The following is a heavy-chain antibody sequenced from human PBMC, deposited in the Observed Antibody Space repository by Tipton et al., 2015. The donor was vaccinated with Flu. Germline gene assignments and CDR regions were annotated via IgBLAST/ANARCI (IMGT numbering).Heavy chain of an antibody. Sequence: TLSLTCTVSGGSIISGRYFWSWIRQPAGKGLEWIGRVFPGETPDYNPSFRSRVTILVDTSKNQFSLNLSSVTAADTAVYYCARGPSGWRPLDIWGQGTTATVSS. D-gene: IGHD3-10*01. V-gene: IGHV4-61*02. CDR1: GGSIISGRYF. CDR3: ARGPSGWRPLDI. J-gene: IGHJ3*02. CDR2: VFPGETP.